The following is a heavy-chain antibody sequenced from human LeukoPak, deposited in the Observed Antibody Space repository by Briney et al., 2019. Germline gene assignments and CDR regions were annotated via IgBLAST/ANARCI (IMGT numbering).Heavy chain of an antibody. CDR1: GGSISSGNW. D-gene: IGHD3-9*01. CDR2: IYHSGNT. Sequence: SGTLSLTCAVSGGSISSGNWWSWARQPPGKGLEWIGEIYHSGNTNYNPSLKSRVTISVDWSKNHFSLKLSSVTAADTAVYYCAREGDYDILTGYYFIDSWGQGTLVTVSS. J-gene: IGHJ4*02. V-gene: IGHV4-4*02. CDR3: AREGDYDILTGYYFIDS.